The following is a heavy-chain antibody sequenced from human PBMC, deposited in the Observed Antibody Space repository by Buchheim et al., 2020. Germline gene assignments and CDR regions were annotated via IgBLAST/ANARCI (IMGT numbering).Heavy chain of an antibody. CDR1: GFTFDNYV. V-gene: IGHV3-23*01. CDR2: LSGSGDSI. CDR3: AKATSSGYYYVGSWFDP. Sequence: EVQLLESGGGLVQPGGSLRLSCAASGFTFDNYVMNWVRQAPGKGLEWVSTLSGSGDSIYYADSVKGRFTISRDNSKKTLYLQMNSLRVDDTAIYYCAKATSSGYYYVGSWFDPWGQGTL. J-gene: IGHJ5*02. D-gene: IGHD3-22*01.